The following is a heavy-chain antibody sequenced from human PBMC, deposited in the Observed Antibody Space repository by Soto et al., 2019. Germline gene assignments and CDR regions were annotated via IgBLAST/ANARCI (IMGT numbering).Heavy chain of an antibody. CDR3: ARAIRDQLLSDY. CDR1: GYTFANYD. D-gene: IGHD1-26*01. V-gene: IGHV1-8*01. J-gene: IGHJ4*02. Sequence: QVHLVQSGAEVKQPGASVKVSCRTSGYTFANYDISWVRQATGQDLEWMGWMNPDSGNTGYAQKFQGRVTLTRDTSISTACMELNSLTSEDTATYYCARAIRDQLLSDYWGQGSLVIVSS. CDR2: MNPDSGNT.